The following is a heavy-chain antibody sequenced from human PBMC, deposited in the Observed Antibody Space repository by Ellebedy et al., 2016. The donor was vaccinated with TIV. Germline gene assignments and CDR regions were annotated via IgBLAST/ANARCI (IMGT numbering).Heavy chain of an antibody. Sequence: MPGGSLRLSCAVYGGSFSGYYWSWIRQPPGKGLEWIGEINHSGSTNYNPSLKSRVTISVDTSKNQFSLKLSSVTAADTAVYFCARGPTGDDYNYSFYWGQGTPVTVSS. CDR2: INHSGST. J-gene: IGHJ4*02. CDR3: ARGPTGDDYNYSFY. CDR1: GGSFSGYY. V-gene: IGHV4-34*01. D-gene: IGHD5-24*01.